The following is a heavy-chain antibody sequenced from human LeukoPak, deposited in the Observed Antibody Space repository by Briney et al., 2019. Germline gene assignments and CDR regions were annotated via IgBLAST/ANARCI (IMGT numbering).Heavy chain of an antibody. CDR3: ARPSLMTNGYFES. J-gene: IGHJ4*02. CDR1: RYRFTNYW. Sequence: GESLKISCNGSRYRFTNYWIGWVRQMPGKGLEWMGIIYLGDSETRYSPSFQGQVTISADKSISTAYLQWSSLKASDTAMYYCARPSLMTNGYFESWGQGTLVTVSS. CDR2: IYLGDSET. V-gene: IGHV5-51*01. D-gene: IGHD2-15*01.